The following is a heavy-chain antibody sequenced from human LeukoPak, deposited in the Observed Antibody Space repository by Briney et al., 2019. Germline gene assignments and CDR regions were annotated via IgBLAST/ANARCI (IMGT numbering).Heavy chain of an antibody. J-gene: IGHJ4*02. D-gene: IGHD4-17*01. Sequence: QPGGSLRLSCTVSGFTVGSNSMSWVRQAPGKGLEWVSFIYSGGNTHYSDSVKGRFTISRDNSKNTLYLQMNSLRAEDTAVYYCARRAGEYSHPYDYWGQGTLVTVSS. V-gene: IGHV3-53*01. CDR3: ARRAGEYSHPYDY. CDR1: GFTVGSNS. CDR2: IYSGGNT.